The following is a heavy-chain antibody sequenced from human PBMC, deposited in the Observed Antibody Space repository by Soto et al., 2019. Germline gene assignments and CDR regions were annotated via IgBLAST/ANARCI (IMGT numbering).Heavy chain of an antibody. Sequence: EVQLVESGGGLVQPGGSLRLSCAASGFTFSTYWMHWVRQAPEKGLLWVSHINGDGSYTDFADSVKGRFTISRDNAKNTVYLQMQCRRVEDTAVYFCVRTWHGFDIWGPGTMVTVSS. V-gene: IGHV3-74*01. J-gene: IGHJ3*02. CDR3: VRTWHGFDI. CDR2: INGDGSYT. CDR1: GFTFSTYW.